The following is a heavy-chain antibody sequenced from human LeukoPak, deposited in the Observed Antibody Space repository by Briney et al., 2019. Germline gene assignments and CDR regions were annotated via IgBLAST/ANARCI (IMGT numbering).Heavy chain of an antibody. CDR3: ARAANQYSGYDYFGETNWFDP. Sequence: PSETLSLTCTVSGGSISSSSYYWGWIRQPPGKGLEWIGSIYYSGSTYYNPSLKSRVTISVDTSKNQFSLKLSSVTAADTAVYYCARAANQYSGYDYFGETNWFDPWGQGTLVTVSS. J-gene: IGHJ5*02. CDR2: IYYSGST. D-gene: IGHD5-12*01. CDR1: GGSISSSSYY. V-gene: IGHV4-39*07.